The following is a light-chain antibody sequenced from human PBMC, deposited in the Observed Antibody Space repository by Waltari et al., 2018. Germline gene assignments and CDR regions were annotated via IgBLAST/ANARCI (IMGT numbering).Light chain of an antibody. V-gene: IGLV1-44*01. Sequence: QSVLTQPPSSSGTPGQRVTLSCSGSNSNIGSNTVNWYQQFPGTAPKLLIYTNDQRPPGVPARFSGSKSRTSASLAISGLQADDEAHYYCSAWDDNLNARVFGGGTMLTVL. CDR1: NSNIGSNT. CDR3: SAWDDNLNARV. J-gene: IGLJ3*02. CDR2: TND.